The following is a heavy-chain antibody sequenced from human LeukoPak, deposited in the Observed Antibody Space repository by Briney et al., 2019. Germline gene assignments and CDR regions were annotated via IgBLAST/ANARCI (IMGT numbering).Heavy chain of an antibody. CDR3: ARGGYSYGLHVDY. CDR1: GGTFSSYA. CDR2: IIPIFGTA. J-gene: IGHJ4*02. Sequence: SVKVSCKASGGTFSSYAISWVRQAPGQGLEWMGRIIPIFGTANYAQKFQGRVTITTDESTSAAYMELSSLRSEDTAVYYCARGGYSYGLHVDYWGQGTLVTVPS. D-gene: IGHD5-18*01. V-gene: IGHV1-69*05.